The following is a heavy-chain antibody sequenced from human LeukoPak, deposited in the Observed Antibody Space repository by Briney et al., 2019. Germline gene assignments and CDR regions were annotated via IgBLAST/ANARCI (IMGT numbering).Heavy chain of an antibody. Sequence: GGSLRLSCAASGFTFTGHNMNWVRQAPGKGLEWVSFVSISSGTIYYADSVKGRFSISRDNAKSSLDLQMNSLRAEDTAVYYCARWTSCGGDCHILDYWVRESWSPSPQ. D-gene: IGHD2-21*02. CDR1: GFTFTGHN. CDR2: VSISSGTI. CDR3: ARWTSCGGDCHILDY. V-gene: IGHV3-48*04. J-gene: IGHJ4*02.